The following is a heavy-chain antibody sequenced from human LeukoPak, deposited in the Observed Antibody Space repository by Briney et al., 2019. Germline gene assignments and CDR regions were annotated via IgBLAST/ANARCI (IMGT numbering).Heavy chain of an antibody. V-gene: IGHV4-34*01. CDR1: GGSFSGYY. D-gene: IGHD6-13*01. CDR2: INHSGST. J-gene: IGHJ4*02. Sequence: SETLSLTCAVYGGSFSGYYWSWIRQPPGKGLEWIGEINHSGSTNYNPSLKSRVTISVDTSKNQFSLKLSSVTAADTAVYYCAGGSSWQFDYWGQGTLVTVSS. CDR3: AGGSSWQFDY.